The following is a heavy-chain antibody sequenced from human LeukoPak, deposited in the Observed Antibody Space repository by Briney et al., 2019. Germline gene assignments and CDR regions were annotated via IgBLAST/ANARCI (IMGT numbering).Heavy chain of an antibody. CDR1: GFTFSSYS. D-gene: IGHD1-1*01. CDR3: ARDWRDQLLHPYYFDY. CDR2: ISSISPYI. J-gene: IGHJ4*02. V-gene: IGHV3-21*06. Sequence: GGSLRLSCAASGFTFSSYSMNWVRQAPGKGLEWVSFISSISPYIYYADSVKGRFTISRDDAKNSLYLQMNSLRAEDSAVYYCARDWRDQLLHPYYFDYWGQGALVTVSS.